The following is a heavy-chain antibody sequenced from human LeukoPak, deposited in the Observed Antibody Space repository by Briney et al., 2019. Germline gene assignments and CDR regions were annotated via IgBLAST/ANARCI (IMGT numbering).Heavy chain of an antibody. CDR1: GGSISSGSYY. J-gene: IGHJ6*03. D-gene: IGHD5-24*01. CDR2: IYTSGST. Sequence: SETLSLTCTVSGGSISSGSYYWSWIRQPAGKGLEWIGRIYTSGSTNYNPSLKSRVTMSVDTSKNQFSLKLSSVTAADTAVYYCARVRRDGYPGDGDIYYYYMDVWGKGTTVTVSS. CDR3: ARVRRDGYPGDGDIYYYYMDV. V-gene: IGHV4-61*02.